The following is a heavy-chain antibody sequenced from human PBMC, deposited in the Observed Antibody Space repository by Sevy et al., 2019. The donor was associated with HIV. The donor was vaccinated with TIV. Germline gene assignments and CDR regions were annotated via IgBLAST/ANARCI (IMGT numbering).Heavy chain of an antibody. Sequence: ASVKVSCKASGYGFTSYEIHWVRQAAGQGLEWMGLINPRGGSTSSAEKFQGRVTMIRDTSTTTVYMELRSLRSEDTAVYFCARLRACGGDCYYYDLWGQGNLVTVSS. CDR2: INPRGGST. V-gene: IGHV1-46*01. CDR1: GYGFTSYE. CDR3: ARLRACGGDCYYYDL. D-gene: IGHD2-21*02. J-gene: IGHJ5*02.